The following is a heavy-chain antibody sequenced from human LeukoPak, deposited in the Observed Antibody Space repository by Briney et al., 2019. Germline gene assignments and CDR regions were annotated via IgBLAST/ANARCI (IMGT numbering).Heavy chain of an antibody. Sequence: ASVKVSCKASGYTFTDYYIHWLRQARGQGLEWMGWIIPNNGGTNYAPKFRGRVTMTKDTSISIAYMELSRLRSDGTAVYYCARGLSIEGSNFNYWGQGALVTVSS. D-gene: IGHD6-6*01. J-gene: IGHJ4*02. CDR3: ARGLSIEGSNFNY. V-gene: IGHV1-2*02. CDR1: GYTFTDYY. CDR2: IIPNNGGT.